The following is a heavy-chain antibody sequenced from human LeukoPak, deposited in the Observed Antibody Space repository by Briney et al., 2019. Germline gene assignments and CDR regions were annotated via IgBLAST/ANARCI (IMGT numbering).Heavy chain of an antibody. V-gene: IGHV3-11*01. D-gene: IGHD6-19*01. CDR1: GFTFSDYY. CDR3: ARSRDLQQWLVRTFDY. Sequence: GGSLRLSCAASGFTFSDYYMSWIRQAPGQGLEWVSYISSSGSTIYYADSVKGRFTISRDNAKNSLYLQMNSLRAEDTAVYYCARSRDLQQWLVRTFDYWGQGTLVTVSS. CDR2: ISSSGSTI. J-gene: IGHJ4*02.